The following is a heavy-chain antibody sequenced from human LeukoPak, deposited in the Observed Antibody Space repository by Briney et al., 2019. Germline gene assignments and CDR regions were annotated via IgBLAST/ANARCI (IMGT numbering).Heavy chain of an antibody. V-gene: IGHV1-8*02. CDR3: AILWFGELLFIDY. J-gene: IGHJ4*02. D-gene: IGHD3-10*01. CDR2: INPNSGNT. Sequence: ASVKVSCKASGYTFTGYYMHWVRQAPGQGLEWMGWINPNSGNTGYAQKFQGRVTMTRNTSISTAYMELSSLRSEDTAVYYCAILWFGELLFIDYWGQGTLVTVSS. CDR1: GYTFTGYY.